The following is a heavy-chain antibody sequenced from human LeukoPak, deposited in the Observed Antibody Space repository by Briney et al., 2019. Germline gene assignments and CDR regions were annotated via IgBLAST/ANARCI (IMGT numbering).Heavy chain of an antibody. J-gene: IGHJ4*02. CDR3: AREGVVVPAAMGD. V-gene: IGHV1-2*02. D-gene: IGHD2-2*01. CDR1: GYIFTGYY. CDR2: INPNSGGT. Sequence: GASVKVSCKASGYIFTGYYMHWVRQAPGQGPEWMGWINPNSGGTNYAQKFQGRVTMTRDTSISTAYMELSRLRSDDTAVYYCAREGVVVPAAMGDWGQGTLVTVSS.